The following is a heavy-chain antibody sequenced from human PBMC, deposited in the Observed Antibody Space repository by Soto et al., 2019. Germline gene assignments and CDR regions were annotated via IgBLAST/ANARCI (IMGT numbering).Heavy chain of an antibody. J-gene: IGHJ6*02. CDR1: GFSFSTYT. CDR2: ISSGSSYI. Sequence: EVQLVESGGGLVKPGGSLRLSCADSGFSFSTYTMSWVRQAPGTGLEWVSSISSGSSYIYYADSVKGRFTVSRDNAKNSLYLQMNSLRAEDTAVYYCARAQSIAAQGDYYYGMDVWGQGTTVTVSS. V-gene: IGHV3-21*01. D-gene: IGHD6-6*01. CDR3: ARAQSIAAQGDYYYGMDV.